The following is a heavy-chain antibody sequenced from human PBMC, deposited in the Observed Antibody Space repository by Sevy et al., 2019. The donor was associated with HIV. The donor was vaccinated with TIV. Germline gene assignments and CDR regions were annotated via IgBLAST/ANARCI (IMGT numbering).Heavy chain of an antibody. CDR3: AKGSIYYS. V-gene: IGHV3-23*01. J-gene: IGHJ4*01. CDR1: GFSFSSYA. CDR2: ISASGT. Sequence: GGSLRLSCAASGFSFSSYAMSWVRQAPGKGLEWVSAISASGTYYVDSVKGRFTISRDNSRNTLYLQMNSLRAEDMAVYYCAKGSIYYSGGQGTLVTVSS. D-gene: IGHD3-22*01.